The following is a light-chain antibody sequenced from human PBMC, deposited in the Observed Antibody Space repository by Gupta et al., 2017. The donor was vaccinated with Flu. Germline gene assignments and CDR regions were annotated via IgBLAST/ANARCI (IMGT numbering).Light chain of an antibody. CDR3: QQYGGSTPVT. CDR2: GGS. V-gene: IGKV3-20*01. Sequence: LSMCPGKRANCSCRASQKVGGNYLACYQQKPGQAPRLLVFGGSTRATGIPDRFSGSGSGTDFTLPISGLEQEDFAIYYCQQYGGSTPVTFGQGTRLDIK. J-gene: IGKJ5*01. CDR1: QKVGGNY.